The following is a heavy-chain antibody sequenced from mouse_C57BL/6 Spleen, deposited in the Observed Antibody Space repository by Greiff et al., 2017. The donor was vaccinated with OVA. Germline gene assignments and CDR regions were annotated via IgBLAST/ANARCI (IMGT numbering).Heavy chain of an antibody. CDR2: IRNKANGYTT. V-gene: IGHV7-3*01. CDR1: GFTFTDYY. Sequence: EVHLVESGGGLVQPGGSLSLSCAASGFTFTDYYMSWVRQPPGKALEWLGFIRNKANGYTTEYSASVKGRFTISRDNSQSILYLQMNALRAEDSATYYCARYRRAGDGDYFDYWGQGTTLTVSS. J-gene: IGHJ2*01. D-gene: IGHD3-1*01. CDR3: ARYRRAGDGDYFDY.